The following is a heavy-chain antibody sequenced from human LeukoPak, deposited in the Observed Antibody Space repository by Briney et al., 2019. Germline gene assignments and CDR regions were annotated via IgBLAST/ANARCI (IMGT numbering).Heavy chain of an antibody. Sequence: QSGGSLRLSCAASGFTFSSYAMHWVRQAPGKGLEWVAVISYDGSNKYYADSVKGRFTISRDNSKNTLYLQMNSLRAEDTAVYYCARDPFLLYCSGGSCYSEENWFDPWGQGTLVTVSS. J-gene: IGHJ5*02. CDR1: GFTFSSYA. CDR3: ARDPFLLYCSGGSCYSEENWFDP. V-gene: IGHV3-30*04. D-gene: IGHD2-15*01. CDR2: ISYDGSNK.